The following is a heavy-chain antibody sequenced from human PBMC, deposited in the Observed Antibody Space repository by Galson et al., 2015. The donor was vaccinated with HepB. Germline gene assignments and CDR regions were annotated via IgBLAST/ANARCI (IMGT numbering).Heavy chain of an antibody. Sequence: SCKASGDTFAAYAMHWVRQAPGQGLEWMGGIDAGNGNTKYSRHFHDRVTITRDISASTAYMELSSLRSEDTAVYYCARNPYSHGYEFDYWGQGTRVTVSS. J-gene: IGHJ4*02. CDR1: GDTFAAYA. V-gene: IGHV1-3*01. D-gene: IGHD5-18*01. CDR3: ARNPYSHGYEFDY. CDR2: IDAGNGNT.